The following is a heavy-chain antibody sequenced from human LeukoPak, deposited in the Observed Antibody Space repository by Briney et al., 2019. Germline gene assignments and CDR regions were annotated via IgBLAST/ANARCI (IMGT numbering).Heavy chain of an antibody. CDR2: INSDGSST. Sequence: AGGSLRLSCAASGFTFSSYWMHWVRQAPGKWLVWVSRINSDGSSTSYADSVKGRFTISRDNTKNTLYLQMNSLRAEDTAVYYCANYCGGDCLDAFDIWGQGTMVTVFS. J-gene: IGHJ3*02. D-gene: IGHD2-21*02. V-gene: IGHV3-74*01. CDR3: ANYCGGDCLDAFDI. CDR1: GFTFSSYW.